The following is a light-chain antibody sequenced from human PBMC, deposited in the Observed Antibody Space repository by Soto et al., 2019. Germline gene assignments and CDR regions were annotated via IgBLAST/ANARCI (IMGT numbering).Light chain of an antibody. CDR3: QHLNAYRYT. Sequence: DIQLTQSPSFLSASVGDRVPITCRASKDISSSLAWYQHNPGKAPKLLIYAASTLQNGVPSSFSGSGSGTEFSLTISSLHPEDFATYYFQHLNAYRYTFGQGTKVEI. V-gene: IGKV1-9*01. J-gene: IGKJ2*01. CDR1: KDISSS. CDR2: AAS.